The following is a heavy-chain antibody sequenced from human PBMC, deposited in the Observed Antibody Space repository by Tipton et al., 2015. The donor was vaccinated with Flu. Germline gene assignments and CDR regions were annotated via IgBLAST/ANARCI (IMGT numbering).Heavy chain of an antibody. J-gene: IGHJ4*02. CDR2: ISRSGDTT. CDR1: GSTFSNYA. CDR3: AKQPDY. V-gene: IGHV3-23*01. Sequence: SLRLSCVVSGSTFSNYAMSWVRQIPGKGLEWVSAISRSGDTTYYRDSVKGRFTISRDNSNNTVYLQMNSLRAEDTAMYYCAKQPDYWGQGTLVAVSS.